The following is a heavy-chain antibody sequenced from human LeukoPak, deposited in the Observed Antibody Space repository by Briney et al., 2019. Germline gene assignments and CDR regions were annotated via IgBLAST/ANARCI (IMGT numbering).Heavy chain of an antibody. J-gene: IGHJ5*02. CDR2: ISYDGSNK. CDR1: GLTFSSYA. Sequence: PGGSLRPSCAASGLTFSSYAMHWVRQAPGKGLEWEAAISYDGSNKYYADSVKGRFTISTDNSKHTQYLQINSLRADDTAVYYCARHRGSTSSRRGANWFDPWGQGTLVTVSS. CDR3: ARHRGSTSSRRGANWFDP. V-gene: IGHV3-30*01. D-gene: IGHD2-2*01.